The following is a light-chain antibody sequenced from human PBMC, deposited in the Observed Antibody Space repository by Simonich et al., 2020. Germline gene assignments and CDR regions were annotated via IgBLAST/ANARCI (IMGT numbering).Light chain of an antibody. Sequence: QSVLTQPPSASGTPGQRVTISCSGSSSNIGSNTVNWYQQLPGTAPKLLIYSNTQRPSGVPDRFSGSKSGTSASLAISGLQSEDAADYYCAAWDDSLNGRVFGGGTKLTVL. CDR1: SSNIGSNT. J-gene: IGLJ3*02. V-gene: IGLV1-44*01. CDR3: AAWDDSLNGRV. CDR2: SNT.